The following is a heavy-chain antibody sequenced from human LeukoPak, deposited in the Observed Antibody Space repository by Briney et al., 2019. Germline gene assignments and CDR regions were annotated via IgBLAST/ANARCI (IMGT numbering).Heavy chain of an antibody. CDR2: ISSNGGST. CDR3: VKAASSGYYWAFDY. Sequence: GGSLRLSCSASGFTFSSYAMHWVRQAPGKGLEYVSAISSNGGSTYYADSVKGRFTISRDNSKNTLYLQMSSLRVEDTAVYYCVKAASSGYYWAFDYWGQGTLVTVSS. V-gene: IGHV3-64D*06. D-gene: IGHD3-22*01. J-gene: IGHJ4*02. CDR1: GFTFSSYA.